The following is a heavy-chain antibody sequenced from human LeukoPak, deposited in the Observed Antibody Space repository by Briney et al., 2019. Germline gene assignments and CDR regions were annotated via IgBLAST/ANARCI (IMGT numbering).Heavy chain of an antibody. CDR2: IDHSGST. V-gene: IGHV4-4*02. D-gene: IGHD3-10*01. CDR1: GVSISSSNW. CDR3: ARDGSGTITCFDY. Sequence: SESLSLTCAVSGVSISSSNWWCWVRQPPGKGLEGIGIIDHSGSTNYTPSLKSRVTISVDNSKNQFSLELSSVTAADTAVYYCARDGSGTITCFDYWGQGTLVTVSS. J-gene: IGHJ4*02.